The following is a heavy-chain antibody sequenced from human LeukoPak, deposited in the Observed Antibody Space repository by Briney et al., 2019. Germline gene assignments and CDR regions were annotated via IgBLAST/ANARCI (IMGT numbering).Heavy chain of an antibody. CDR3: AKYERRGFDP. CDR1: GTRDD. Sequence: ASVKVSCKTSGTRDDINWVRQAAGQGLEWVGWMNPNDDTGYAQKFQGRVTFTRNTPLRTVYMELRSLTFEDTAVYYCAKYERRGFDPWGQGTLVTVSS. CDR2: MNPNDDT. D-gene: IGHD2-8*01. J-gene: IGHJ5*02. V-gene: IGHV1-8*01.